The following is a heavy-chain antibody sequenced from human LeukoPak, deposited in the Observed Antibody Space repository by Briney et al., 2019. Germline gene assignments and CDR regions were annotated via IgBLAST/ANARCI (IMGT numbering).Heavy chain of an antibody. CDR3: AKNSYGLYYFDY. V-gene: IGHV3-30*18. CDR2: ISYDGSNK. D-gene: IGHD5-18*01. CDR1: GFTFSSCG. J-gene: IGHJ4*02. Sequence: PGGSLRLSCAASGFTFSSCGMRWVRQAPGKGLEWVAVISYDGSNKYYADSVKGRFTISRDNSKNTLYLQMNSLRAEDTAVYYCAKNSYGLYYFDYWGQGTLVTVSS.